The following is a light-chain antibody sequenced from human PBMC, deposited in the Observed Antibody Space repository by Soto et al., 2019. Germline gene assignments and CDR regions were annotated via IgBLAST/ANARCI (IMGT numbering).Light chain of an antibody. Sequence: SVLTQPPSASGTPGQRVTISCSGSSSNIGSNTVNWYQQLPGTAPKLLIYSNNQRPSGVPDRFSGSKSGTSASLAISGLRSEDEADYYCAAWDDSLNGLYVFGTGTKVTVL. V-gene: IGLV1-44*01. J-gene: IGLJ1*01. CDR2: SNN. CDR3: AAWDDSLNGLYV. CDR1: SSNIGSNT.